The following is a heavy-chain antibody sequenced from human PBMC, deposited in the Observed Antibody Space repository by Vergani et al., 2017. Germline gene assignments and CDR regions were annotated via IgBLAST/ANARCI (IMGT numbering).Heavy chain of an antibody. V-gene: IGHV3-48*01. D-gene: IGHD3-22*01. CDR1: GFPFNIYP. Sequence: DVQLVESGGGLIQPGGSLRLSCEVSGFPFNIYPVNWVRQTSGKGLQWIANIRTTAEGGTFYADSVKGRFTISRDNSKNTLSLQMNSLTAEDTAIYYCAGPQGTSAYYYGGFDYWGQGILVTVSS. CDR2: IRTTAEGGT. CDR3: AGPQGTSAYYYGGFDY. J-gene: IGHJ4*02.